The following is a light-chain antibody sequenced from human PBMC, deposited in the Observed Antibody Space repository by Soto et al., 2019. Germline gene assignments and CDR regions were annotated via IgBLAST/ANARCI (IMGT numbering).Light chain of an antibody. V-gene: IGKV3-20*01. CDR1: QSVSSSY. J-gene: IGKJ2*01. CDR2: GAS. CDR3: QQYGSSYT. Sequence: EIVLTQSPGTLSLSPGERATLSCRASQSVSSSYVAWYQQKPGQAPRLLIYGASSRATGIPDRFSGSGSGTDFTLTISRLEPEDFAVYYCQQYGSSYTFGQGTKLEIK.